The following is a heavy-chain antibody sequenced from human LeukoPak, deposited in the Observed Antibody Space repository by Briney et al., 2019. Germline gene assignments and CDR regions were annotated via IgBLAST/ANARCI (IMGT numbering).Heavy chain of an antibody. J-gene: IGHJ4*02. CDR2: IYYSGST. V-gene: IGHV4-61*08. CDR3: ARKIIAAAGYFDY. D-gene: IGHD6-13*01. Sequence: PSETLSLTCTVSGGSISSGDYYWSWIRQPPGKGLEWIGYIYYSGSTNYNPSLDSRVTMSVDTSKNQFSLKLSSVTAADTAVYYCARKIIAAAGYFDYWGQGTLVTVSS. CDR1: GGSISSGDYY.